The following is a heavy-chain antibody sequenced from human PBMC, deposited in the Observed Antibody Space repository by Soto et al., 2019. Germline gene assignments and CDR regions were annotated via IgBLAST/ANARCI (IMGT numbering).Heavy chain of an antibody. CDR2: IYHSGST. CDR3: AREVVSPATSDAFDI. Sequence: PSETLSLTCAVSGGSISSSNWWSWVRQPPGKGLEWIGEIYHSGSTNYNPSLKSRVTISVDTSKNQFSLRLNSVTAADTAMYYCAREVVSPATSDAFDIWGQGTMVTVSS. CDR1: GGSISSSNW. V-gene: IGHV4-4*02. D-gene: IGHD1-26*01. J-gene: IGHJ3*02.